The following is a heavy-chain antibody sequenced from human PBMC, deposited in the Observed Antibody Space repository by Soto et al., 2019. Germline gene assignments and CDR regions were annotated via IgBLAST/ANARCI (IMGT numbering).Heavy chain of an antibody. V-gene: IGHV4-59*01. D-gene: IGHD5-18*01. CDR2: IYYSGST. CDR1: GGSISSYY. Sequence: SETLSLTCTASGGSISSYYWSWIRQPPGKGLEWIGYIYYSGSTNYNPSLKSRVTISVDTSKNQFSLKLSSVTAADTAVYYCARDHGYSYGYRYFDYWGQGTLVTVAS. CDR3: ARDHGYSYGYRYFDY. J-gene: IGHJ4*02.